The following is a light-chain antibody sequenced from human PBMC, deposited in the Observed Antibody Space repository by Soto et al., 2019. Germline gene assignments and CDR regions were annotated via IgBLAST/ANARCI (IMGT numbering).Light chain of an antibody. J-gene: IGKJ1*01. CDR2: KAS. CDR3: QQYTTYSWT. V-gene: IGKV1-5*03. Sequence: DIQMTQSPSTLSASAGDRVTITCRARQSISRWLAWYQQNPGKAPKLLIYKASSLESGVPSRFSGSGSGTEFTLTISSLQPDDFSSYYCQQYTTYSWTFDQGTEVEIK. CDR1: QSISRW.